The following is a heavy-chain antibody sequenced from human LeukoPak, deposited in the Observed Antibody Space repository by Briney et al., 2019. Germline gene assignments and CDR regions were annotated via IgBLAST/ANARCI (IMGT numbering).Heavy chain of an antibody. J-gene: IGHJ4*02. CDR1: GFTFDDYA. CDR3: AKDHYDSSGPDY. Sequence: GGSLRLSCAASGFTFDDYAMHWVRQAPGKGLEWVSGISWNSGSIGYADSVKGRFTISRDNAKNSLYLQMNSLRAEDTALYYCAKDHYDSSGPDYWGQGTLVTVSS. CDR2: ISWNSGSI. D-gene: IGHD3-22*01. V-gene: IGHV3-9*01.